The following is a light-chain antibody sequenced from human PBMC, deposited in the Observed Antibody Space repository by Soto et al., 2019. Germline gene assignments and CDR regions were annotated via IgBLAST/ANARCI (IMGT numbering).Light chain of an antibody. CDR2: LGS. CDR3: MQALQTPRT. J-gene: IGKJ2*01. V-gene: IGKV2-28*01. Sequence: DIVMTQSPLSLPVTPGEPASISCRSSQSLLHGNGYNYLDWYLRKPGQSPQLLIYLGSNRASGVPDRFSGSGSGTDFTLKISRVEAEDVGVYYCMQALQTPRTFGQGTKLEIK. CDR1: QSLLHGNGYNY.